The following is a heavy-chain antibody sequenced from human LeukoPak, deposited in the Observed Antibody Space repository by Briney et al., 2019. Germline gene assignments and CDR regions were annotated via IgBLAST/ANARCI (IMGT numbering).Heavy chain of an antibody. CDR2: IIPIFGTA. CDR1: GGTFSSYA. CDR3: ARPMVRGVIDAPFDY. D-gene: IGHD3-10*01. V-gene: IGHV1-69*01. Sequence: ASVKVSCKASGGTFSSYAISWVRQAPGQGLEWMGGIIPIFGTANYAQKFQGRVTITADESTSTAYMELSSLRSEDTAVYYCARPMVRGVIDAPFDYWGQGTLVTVSS. J-gene: IGHJ4*02.